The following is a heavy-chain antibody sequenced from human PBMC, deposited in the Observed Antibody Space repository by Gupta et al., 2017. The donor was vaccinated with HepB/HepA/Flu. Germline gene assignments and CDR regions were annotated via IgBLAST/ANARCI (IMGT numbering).Heavy chain of an antibody. CDR2: MNPNSGNT. CDR3: TRNVPHTGDFEN. Sequence: QVQLVQSGTEVKKPGASVKVSCKASGYTFSSYAINWVRQATGQGLEWLGWMNPNSGNTGYAQRFQGRVTLTRDTSISTAYMELSSLTSEDTAIYYCTRNVPHTGDFENWGQGTLGTVSP. J-gene: IGHJ4*02. D-gene: IGHD3-10*02. V-gene: IGHV1-8*01. CDR1: GYTFSSYA.